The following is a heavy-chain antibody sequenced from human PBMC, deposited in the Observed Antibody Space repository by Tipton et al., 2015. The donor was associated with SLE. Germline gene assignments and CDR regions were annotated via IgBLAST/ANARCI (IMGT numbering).Heavy chain of an antibody. CDR3: ATELSSSWGY. D-gene: IGHD6-13*01. J-gene: IGHJ4*01. CDR1: GYXFTSYG. CDR2: VDPXDGET. Sequence: QSGPEVKKPGASVKXSCKASGYXFTSYGISLVQQAPGKGLXXMGLVDPXDGETIYAEKFQGRVTITADTSTDTAXMELSSLRSEDTAVYYCATELSSSWGYWGXGTLVTVSS. V-gene: IGHV1-69-2*01.